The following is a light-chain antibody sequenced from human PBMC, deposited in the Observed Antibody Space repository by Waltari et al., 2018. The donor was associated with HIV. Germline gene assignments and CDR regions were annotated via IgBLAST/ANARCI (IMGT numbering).Light chain of an antibody. J-gene: IGKJ4*01. CDR3: QQRSNWPLT. V-gene: IGKV3-11*01. Sequence: EIALTQSPDTLSLSPGERATLSCRASQSVSSYLAWYQQKLGQAPRLLIYDAWKRATGIPARFSGSGSGTDFTLTISSLEPEDFVVYYCQQRSNWPLTFGGGTKVEIK. CDR2: DAW. CDR1: QSVSSY.